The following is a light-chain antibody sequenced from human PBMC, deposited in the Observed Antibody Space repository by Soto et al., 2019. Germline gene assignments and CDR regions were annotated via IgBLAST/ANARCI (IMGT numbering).Light chain of an antibody. J-gene: IGKJ1*01. CDR3: QQYNAWPRT. CDR2: GAS. CDR1: QSINSN. V-gene: IGKV3-15*01. Sequence: EIVLTQSPRTLSLSPGERATLSCKASQSINSNLAWYQQRPGQAPRLLIYGASTRATGIPARFSGSGSGTDFTLTISRLQPEDFAVYSCQQYNAWPRTFGQGTKVDIK.